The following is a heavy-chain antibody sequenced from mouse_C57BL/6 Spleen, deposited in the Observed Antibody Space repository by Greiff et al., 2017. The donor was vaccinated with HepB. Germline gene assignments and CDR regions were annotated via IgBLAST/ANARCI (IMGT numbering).Heavy chain of an antibody. J-gene: IGHJ4*01. V-gene: IGHV1-55*01. CDR3: ARPLYGSSYMDAMDY. CDR2: IYPGSGST. Sequence: VQLQQPGAELVKPGASVKMSCKASGYTFTSYWITWVKQRPGQGLEWIGDIYPGSGSTNYNEKFKSKATLTVDASSSTAYMQLSSLTSEDSAVYYCARPLYGSSYMDAMDYWGQGTSVTVSS. CDR1: GYTFTSYW. D-gene: IGHD1-1*01.